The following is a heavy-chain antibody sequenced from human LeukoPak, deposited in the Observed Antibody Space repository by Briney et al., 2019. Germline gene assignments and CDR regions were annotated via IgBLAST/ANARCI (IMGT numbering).Heavy chain of an antibody. Sequence: PGGSLRLSCAASGFLFSGYWMDWVRQASGKGMVGVTNINQDGSTQYYAASVKGRFTISRDNAKSSLYLQMNILRAEDTAVYYCSRSLDYLGQGALVTVSS. J-gene: IGHJ4*02. CDR1: GFLFSGYW. V-gene: IGHV3-7*01. CDR2: INQDGSTQ. CDR3: SRSLDY.